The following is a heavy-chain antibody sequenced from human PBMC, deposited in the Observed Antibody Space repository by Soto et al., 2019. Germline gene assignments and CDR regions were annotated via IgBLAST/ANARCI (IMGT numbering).Heavy chain of an antibody. J-gene: IGHJ4*02. CDR1: GGSFSGYY. D-gene: IGHD1-1*01. CDR2: INHSGST. Sequence: SETLSLTCAVYGGSFSGYYWSWIRQPPGKGLEWIGEINHSGSTNYNPSLKSRVTISVDTSKNQFSLKLSSVTAADTAVYYCARVREIAPRSTFDYWGQGTLVTVSS. V-gene: IGHV4-34*01. CDR3: ARVREIAPRSTFDY.